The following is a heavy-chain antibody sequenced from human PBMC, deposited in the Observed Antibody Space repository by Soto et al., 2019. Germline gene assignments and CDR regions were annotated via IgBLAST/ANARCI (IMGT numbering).Heavy chain of an antibody. D-gene: IGHD6-19*01. J-gene: IGHJ3*01. V-gene: IGHV6-1*01. CDR1: GDSVSSNSAA. CDR2: TYYKSKWYT. CDR3: ARDLWGRGWGGTDSFDF. Sequence: SQTLSLTCAISGDSVSSNSAAWNWIRQSPSRGLEWLGRTYYKSKWYTDYAVSVKSRITINPDTSKNQFSLQLNSVTPEDTAVYFCARDLWGRGWGGTDSFDFSGQGTMV.